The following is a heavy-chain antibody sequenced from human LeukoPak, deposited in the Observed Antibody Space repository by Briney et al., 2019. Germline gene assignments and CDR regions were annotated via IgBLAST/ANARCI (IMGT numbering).Heavy chain of an antibody. CDR1: GFTFSSYG. J-gene: IGHJ4*02. CDR3: ARAPRAEYSGSYFDY. CDR2: IKQDGSEK. Sequence: GGSLRLSCAASGFTFSSYGMHWVRQAPGKGLEWVANIKQDGSEKYYVDSVKGRFTISRDNAKNSLYLQMNSLRAEDTAVYYCARAPRAEYSGSYFDYWGQGTLVTVSS. D-gene: IGHD1-26*01. V-gene: IGHV3-7*01.